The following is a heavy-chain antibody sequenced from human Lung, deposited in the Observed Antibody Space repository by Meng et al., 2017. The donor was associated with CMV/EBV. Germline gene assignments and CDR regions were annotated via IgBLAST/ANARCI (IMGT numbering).Heavy chain of an antibody. CDR1: GGSISSYY. J-gene: IGHJ3*02. Sequence: LSCTVSGGSISSYYWSWIRQPPGKGLEWIGYIYYSGSTNYNPSLKSRVTISVDTSKNQFSLKLSSVTAADTAVYYCARADGGDAFDIWGQGTMVTVSS. V-gene: IGHV4-59*01. CDR2: IYYSGST. CDR3: ARADGGDAFDI.